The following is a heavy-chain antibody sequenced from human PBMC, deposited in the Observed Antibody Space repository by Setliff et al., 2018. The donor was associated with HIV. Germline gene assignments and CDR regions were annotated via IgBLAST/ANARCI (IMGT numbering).Heavy chain of an antibody. CDR3: AREDKGYYGSGLG. CDR2: INPSGNIT. CDR1: GYTFTNYY. V-gene: IGHV1-46*01. J-gene: IGHJ4*02. D-gene: IGHD3-10*01. Sequence: ASVKVSCKASGYTFTNYYIHWVRQAPGQGLEWMGIINPSGNITNYAQKLQGRVTMTKDTSTSTVYMEVRSLRSEDTAVYYCAREDKGYYGSGLGWAQGILVTVSS.